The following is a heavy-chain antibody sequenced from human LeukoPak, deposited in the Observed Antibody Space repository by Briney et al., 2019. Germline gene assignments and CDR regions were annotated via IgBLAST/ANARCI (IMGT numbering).Heavy chain of an antibody. D-gene: IGHD3-22*01. V-gene: IGHV3-21*01. CDR2: ISSDSNYI. CDR3: ARDLSSFYYDSSGGMDV. CDR1: GFTFSSYS. J-gene: IGHJ6*02. Sequence: GGSLRLSCAASGFTFSSYSMNWVRQAPGKGLEWVPSISSDSNYIFYADSVQGRFTISRDNAENSLFLQMNSLRAEDTAVYYCARDLSSFYYDSSGGMDVWGRGTTVTVSS.